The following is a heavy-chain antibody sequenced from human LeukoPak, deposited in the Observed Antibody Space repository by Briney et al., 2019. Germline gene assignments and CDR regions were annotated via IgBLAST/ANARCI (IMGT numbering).Heavy chain of an antibody. Sequence: ASVTVSCTASGYTFTSYGISWVRQAPGQGLEWMGRINPNNGGTNYAQKFQGRVTMTRDMSMSTAYMELSRLRSVDTAVYYCAGEDNSSGYRPFDIWGQGTMVTVPS. CDR2: INPNNGGT. V-gene: IGHV1-2*06. J-gene: IGHJ3*02. D-gene: IGHD3-22*01. CDR1: GYTFTSYG. CDR3: AGEDNSSGYRPFDI.